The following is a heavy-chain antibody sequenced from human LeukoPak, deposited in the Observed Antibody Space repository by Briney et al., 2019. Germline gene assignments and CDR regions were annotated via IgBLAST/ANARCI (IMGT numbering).Heavy chain of an antibody. Sequence: ASVKVSCTASGYTFTSYGMNWVRQAPGQGLEWMGWINPHSGDTNYAQKFQGRVFMTRDTSISTAYMELSSLRSDDTAMYYCASGLSSLFSFGAALDYYMDVWGKGTPVTVSS. J-gene: IGHJ6*03. CDR2: INPHSGDT. CDR3: ASGLSSLFSFGAALDYYMDV. V-gene: IGHV1-2*02. CDR1: GYTFTSYG. D-gene: IGHD5-18*01.